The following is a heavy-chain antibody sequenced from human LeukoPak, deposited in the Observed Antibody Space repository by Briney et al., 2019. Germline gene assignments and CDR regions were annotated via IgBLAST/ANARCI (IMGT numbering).Heavy chain of an antibody. V-gene: IGHV1-2*02. CDR2: INPNSGDT. Sequence: ASVKVSCKASGYTFTGYSIHWVRQAPGQGLEWMGWINPNSGDTNYAQKFQGRVTMTRDTSISTAYMELSRLRSDDTAVYYCAREFTNVVVPAAADFDHWGQGTLVTVSS. CDR3: AREFTNVVVPAAADFDH. D-gene: IGHD2-2*01. CDR1: GYTFTGYS. J-gene: IGHJ4*02.